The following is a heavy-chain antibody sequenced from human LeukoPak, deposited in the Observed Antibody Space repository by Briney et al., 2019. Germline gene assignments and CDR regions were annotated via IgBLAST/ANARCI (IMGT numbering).Heavy chain of an antibody. CDR1: GGSMSSYF. V-gene: IGHV4-59*01. Sequence: SETLSLTCTVSGGSMSSYFWSWIRQPPGKGLEWIGYIYNSGSTNYNPSLKSRLTISIDTSKTQFSLKLSSVTAADTAVYYCASSKFVTTMAVAQDYYYGLDVWGQGTTVTVSS. J-gene: IGHJ6*02. CDR2: IYNSGST. D-gene: IGHD6-19*01. CDR3: ASSKFVTTMAVAQDYYYGLDV.